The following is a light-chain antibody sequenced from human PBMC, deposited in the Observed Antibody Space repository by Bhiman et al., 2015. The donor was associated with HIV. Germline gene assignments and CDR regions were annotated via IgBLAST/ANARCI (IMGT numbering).Light chain of an antibody. CDR3: QTWDSSTAV. CDR1: KLGEQY. Sequence: SFELTQSPSVSVSPGQTASIPCSGDKLGEQYVCWYQQKPGQSPVVVISQDTRRPSGIPERFSGSNSGNTATLTISGSQAMDEAHYYCQTWDSSTAVFGTGTRVTVL. J-gene: IGLJ1*01. CDR2: QDT. V-gene: IGLV3-1*01.